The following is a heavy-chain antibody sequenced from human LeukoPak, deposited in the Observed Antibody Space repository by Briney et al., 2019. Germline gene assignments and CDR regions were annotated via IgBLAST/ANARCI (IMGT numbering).Heavy chain of an antibody. J-gene: IGHJ4*02. CDR2: IRYDGSNE. D-gene: IGHD5-24*01. CDR1: GFTFSNYA. CDR3: TRDKGWQQFDS. Sequence: PGGSLRLSCAASGFTFSNYAMHWVRQAPGKGLEWVALIRYDGSNEFYADSVKGRITISRDNSKNTLYLQMNSLRDDDTAVYYCTRDKGWQQFDSWGQGTLVTVSS. V-gene: IGHV3-30*02.